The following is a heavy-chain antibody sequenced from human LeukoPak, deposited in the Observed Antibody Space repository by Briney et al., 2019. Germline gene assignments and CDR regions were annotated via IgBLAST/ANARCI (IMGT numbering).Heavy chain of an antibody. J-gene: IGHJ4*02. Sequence: PGGSLRLSCAASGFTFSRYWMSWVRQAPGKGLEWVANIKQDGSEKYYVDSVKGRFTISRDNAKNSLYLHMNSLRAEDTAVYYCARDLRHIVVVTAFDYWGQGTLVTVSS. CDR1: GFTFSRYW. V-gene: IGHV3-7*05. CDR3: ARDLRHIVVVTAFDY. CDR2: IKQDGSEK. D-gene: IGHD2-21*02.